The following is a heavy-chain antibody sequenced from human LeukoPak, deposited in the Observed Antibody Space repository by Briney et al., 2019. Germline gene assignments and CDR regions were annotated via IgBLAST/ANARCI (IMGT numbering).Heavy chain of an antibody. V-gene: IGHV4-39*07. CDR1: GGSISSSSYY. J-gene: IGHJ4*02. CDR3: ARGPVYGSGSFYDY. Sequence: SETLSLTCTVSGGSISSSSYYWGWIRQPPGKGLEWIGSIYYSGSTYYNPSLKSRVTISVDTSKNQFSLKLSSVTAADTAMYYCARGPVYGSGSFYDYWGQGTLVTVSS. CDR2: IYYSGST. D-gene: IGHD3-10*01.